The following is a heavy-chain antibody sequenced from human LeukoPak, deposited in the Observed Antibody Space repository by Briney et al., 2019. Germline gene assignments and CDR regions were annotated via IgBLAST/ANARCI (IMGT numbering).Heavy chain of an antibody. CDR2: IWHDGSNE. J-gene: IGHJ6*02. CDR3: AGDYGEYYYGMDV. CDR1: GFTFNSYG. V-gene: IGHV3-33*01. D-gene: IGHD4-17*01. Sequence: GGSLRLSCAASGFTFNSYGMHWVRQAPGKGLEWVAVIWHDGSNEYYADSVKGRFTISRDNSKNTLYLQMNSLRAEDTAVYYCAGDYGEYYYGMDVWGQGTTVTVSS.